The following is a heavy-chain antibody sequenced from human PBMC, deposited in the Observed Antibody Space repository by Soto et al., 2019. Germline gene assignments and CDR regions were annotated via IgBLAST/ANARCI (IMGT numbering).Heavy chain of an antibody. V-gene: IGHV4-31*03. J-gene: IGHJ4*02. CDR2: IYYTGNT. Sequence: QVQLQESGPGLVEPSQTLSLTCSVSGGSINSGDSYWNWIRQNPGKGLEWIGFIYYTGNTYCNPSLRSRCSMSLDTSENQFSLKLSSVTAADTAVYYCASSGRPLTEFHSWGQGILVTVSS. CDR1: GGSINSGDSY. D-gene: IGHD6-25*01. CDR3: ASSGRPLTEFHS.